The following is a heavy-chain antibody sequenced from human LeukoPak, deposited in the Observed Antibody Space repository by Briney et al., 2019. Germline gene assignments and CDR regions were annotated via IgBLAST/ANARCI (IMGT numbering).Heavy chain of an antibody. V-gene: IGHV4-4*07. CDR1: GVSISSYY. J-gene: IGHJ4*02. Sequence: SETLSLTCTISGVSISSYYWSWIRQPAGKGLEWIGRIHTRGSINYTPSLKSRVTMAIDTSNNQFSLKLRSVTAADTAVYYCARDRVYQPAPRPPLAYWGQGTLVTVSS. D-gene: IGHD6-13*01. CDR3: ARDRVYQPAPRPPLAY. CDR2: IHTRGSI.